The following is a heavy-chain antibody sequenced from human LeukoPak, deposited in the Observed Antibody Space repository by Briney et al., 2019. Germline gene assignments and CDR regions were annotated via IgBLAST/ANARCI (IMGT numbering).Heavy chain of an antibody. Sequence: GGSLRLSCAASGFTFSSSALSWVRQAPGKGLEWVSAISGSGGRTCYADSVKGRFTISRDNSRNSLFLQMNSLKDEDTAVYYCAKDSSAVAGPEGSYDIWGQGTMVTVSS. CDR1: GFTFSSSA. CDR3: AKDSSAVAGPEGSYDI. CDR2: ISGSGGRT. J-gene: IGHJ3*02. D-gene: IGHD6-19*01. V-gene: IGHV3-23*01.